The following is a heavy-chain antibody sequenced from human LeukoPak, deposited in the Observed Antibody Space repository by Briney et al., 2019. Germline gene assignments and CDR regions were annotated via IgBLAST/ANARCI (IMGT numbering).Heavy chain of an antibody. D-gene: IGHD6-6*01. V-gene: IGHV4-4*07. CDR2: IHRSGST. CDR3: ASLTSSYSLDP. J-gene: IGHJ5*02. Sequence: PSETLSLTCTVSGGSIRSYYWTWIRQPAGKGLEWIGRIHRSGSTIYNPSLKSRVTMSVDTSKNKFSLKLSSVTAADTAVYYCASLTSSYSLDPCGQGTLVTVSS. CDR1: GGSIRSYY.